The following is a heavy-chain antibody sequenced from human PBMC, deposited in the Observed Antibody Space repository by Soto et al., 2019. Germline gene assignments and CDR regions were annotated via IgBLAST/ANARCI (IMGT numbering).Heavy chain of an antibody. J-gene: IGHJ4*02. Sequence: EVQLVESGGGLVQPGGSLRLSCAASGFTVSSNYMSWVRQAPGKGLEWVSVIYSGGSTYYADSVKGRFTISRDNSKNTLYLQMNSLGAEDTAVYYCARDIGYGDYDFDYWGQGTLVTVSS. CDR2: IYSGGST. CDR1: GFTVSSNY. CDR3: ARDIGYGDYDFDY. D-gene: IGHD4-17*01. V-gene: IGHV3-66*01.